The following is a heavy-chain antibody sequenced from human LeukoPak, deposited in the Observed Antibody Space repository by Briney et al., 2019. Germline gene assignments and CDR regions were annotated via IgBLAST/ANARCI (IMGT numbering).Heavy chain of an antibody. D-gene: IGHD1-14*01. CDR2: ISGSGETT. CDR1: GFTFSSYA. V-gene: IGHV3-23*01. Sequence: GGSLRLSCAASGFTFSSYAMSWVRQAPGKGLEWVSAISGSGETTYYADSVKGRFTISRDNAKNSLYLQMNNLRDEDTAAYYCATDRYFAFDIWGQGTMVTVSS. J-gene: IGHJ3*02. CDR3: ATDRYFAFDI.